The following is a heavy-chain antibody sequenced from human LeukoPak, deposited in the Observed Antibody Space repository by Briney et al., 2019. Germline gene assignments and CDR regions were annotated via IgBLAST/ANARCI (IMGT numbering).Heavy chain of an antibody. J-gene: IGHJ4*02. V-gene: IGHV3-66*04. CDR1: GFTVSSNY. Sequence: GGSLRLSCAASGFTVSSNYMSWVRQAPGKGLEWVSVIYSGGSTYYADSVKGRFTTSRDNSKNTLYLQMNSLRAEDTAVYYCARLSVRGYYFDYWGQGTLVTVSS. CDR2: IYSGGST. CDR3: ARLSVRGYYFDY.